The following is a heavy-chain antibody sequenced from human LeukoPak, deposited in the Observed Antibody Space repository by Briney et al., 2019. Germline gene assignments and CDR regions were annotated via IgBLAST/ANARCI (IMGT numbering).Heavy chain of an antibody. CDR2: ISGSGGST. CDR1: RFTFGSYG. CDR3: AKGDTGMVRRYYFDY. Sequence: GGSLRLSCVASRFTFGSYGMSWVRQPPGKGLEWVSVISGSGGSTYITDSVKGRFTISRDNSKNTLYLQMHSLRAEDTAVYYCAKGDTGMVRRYYFDYWGRGTLVTVSS. V-gene: IGHV3-23*01. D-gene: IGHD5-18*01. J-gene: IGHJ4*02.